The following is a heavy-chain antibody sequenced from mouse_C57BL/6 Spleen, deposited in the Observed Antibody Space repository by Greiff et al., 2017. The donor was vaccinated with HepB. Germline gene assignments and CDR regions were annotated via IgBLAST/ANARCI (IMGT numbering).Heavy chain of an antibody. CDR1: GYAFSSYW. CDR2: IYPGDGDT. Sequence: QLQQSGAELVKPGASVKISCKASGYAFSSYWMNWVKQRPGKGLEWIGQIYPGDGDTNYNGKFKGKATLTADKSSSTAYMQLSSLTSEDSAVYFCARSPYYYGSYFDYWGQGTTLTVSS. CDR3: ARSPYYYGSYFDY. V-gene: IGHV1-80*01. J-gene: IGHJ2*01. D-gene: IGHD1-1*01.